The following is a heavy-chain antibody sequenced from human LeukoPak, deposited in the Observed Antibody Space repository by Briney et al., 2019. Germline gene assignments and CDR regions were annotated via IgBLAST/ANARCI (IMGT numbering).Heavy chain of an antibody. CDR1: GYTFTSYD. CDR2: ISAYNGNT. CDR3: ASHRIYSPVFDY. Sequence: ASVKVSCKASGYTFTSYDISWVRQAPGQGLEWMGWISAYNGNTNYAQKLQGRVTMTTDTSTSTAYMELRSLRSDDTAVYYCASHRIYSPVFDYWGQGALVTVSS. J-gene: IGHJ4*02. D-gene: IGHD6-13*01. V-gene: IGHV1-18*01.